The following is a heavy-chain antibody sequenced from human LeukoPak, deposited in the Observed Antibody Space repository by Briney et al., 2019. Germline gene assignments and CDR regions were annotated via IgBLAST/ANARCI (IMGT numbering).Heavy chain of an antibody. CDR1: GGSISSGSYY. V-gene: IGHV4-39*01. J-gene: IGHJ4*02. CDR3: ARQRGGYSYGYFDY. CDR2: IYYSGST. Sequence: PSETLSLTCTVSGGSISSGSYYWGWIRQPPGKGLEWIGSIYYSGSTYYNPSLKSRVTISVDTSKNQFSLKLSSVTAADTAVYYCARQRGGYSYGYFDYWGQGTLVTVSS. D-gene: IGHD5-18*01.